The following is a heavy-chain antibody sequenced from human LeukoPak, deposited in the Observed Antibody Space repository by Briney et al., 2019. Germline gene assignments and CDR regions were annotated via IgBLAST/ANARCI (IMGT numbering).Heavy chain of an antibody. CDR1: GGSISSSSYY. J-gene: IGHJ4*02. CDR3: ARHQGKLELLSY. V-gene: IGHV4-39*01. D-gene: IGHD1-7*01. Sequence: SETLSLTCTVSGGSISSSSYYWGWIRQPPGKGLEWIGSIYYSGSTYYNPSLKSRVTISVDTSKNQFSLKLSSVTAADTAVYYCARHQGKLELLSYWGQGTLVTVSS. CDR2: IYYSGST.